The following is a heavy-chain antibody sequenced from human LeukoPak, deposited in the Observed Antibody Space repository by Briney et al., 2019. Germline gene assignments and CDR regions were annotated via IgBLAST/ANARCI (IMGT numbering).Heavy chain of an antibody. CDR3: ARVGDGGYYGSHAFDI. V-gene: IGHV3-48*04. Sequence: GGSLRLSCAASGFTFSSYSMNWVRQAPGKGLEWVSYISSSSSTIYYADSVKGRFTISRDNAKNSLYLQMNSLRAEDTAVYYCARVGDGGYYGSHAFDIWGQGTMVTVSS. CDR2: ISSSSSTI. J-gene: IGHJ3*02. CDR1: GFTFSSYS. D-gene: IGHD1-26*01.